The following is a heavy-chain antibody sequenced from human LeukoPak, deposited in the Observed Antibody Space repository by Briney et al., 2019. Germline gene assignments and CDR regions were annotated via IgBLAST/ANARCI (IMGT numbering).Heavy chain of an antibody. CDR1: GFTFSSYE. Sequence: PGGSLRLSCEVFGFTFSSYEMDWVRQAPGKGLECVSYISSSGSTKHYADSVKGRFTISRDNAKNSLSLQMNSLRAEDTAVYYCAREFWLDPWGQGTLVTVSS. J-gene: IGHJ5*02. CDR2: ISSSGSTK. V-gene: IGHV3-48*03. CDR3: AREFWLDP.